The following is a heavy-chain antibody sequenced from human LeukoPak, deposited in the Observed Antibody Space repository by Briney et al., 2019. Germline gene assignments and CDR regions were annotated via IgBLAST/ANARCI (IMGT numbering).Heavy chain of an antibody. CDR2: ISGGGGST. J-gene: IGHJ4*02. Sequence: GGSLRLSWAASGFTFSSYAMSWLRQAPGKGLELVSAISGGGGSTYYADSVKGRFTISRDNSKITLYLQMSSLRAEDTAVYYCAKELLPLAVAGQCDYWDQGTLVTVS. V-gene: IGHV3-23*01. CDR1: GFTFSSYA. D-gene: IGHD6-19*01. CDR3: AKELLPLAVAGQCDY.